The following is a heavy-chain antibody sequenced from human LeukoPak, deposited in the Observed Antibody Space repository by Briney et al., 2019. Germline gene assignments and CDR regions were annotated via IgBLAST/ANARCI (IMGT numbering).Heavy chain of an antibody. CDR3: ARVLYYGSRYYYMDV. CDR2: IKQDESQK. CDR1: GFTFSSYW. J-gene: IGHJ6*03. V-gene: IGHV3-7*01. Sequence: GSLRLSCVASGFTFSSYWMSWVRPAPGKGLEWVANIKQDESQKYYVDSVKGRFTISRDNAQKTLYLQMSSLRDEDTAVYFCARVLYYGSRYYYMDVWGKGTTVTISS. D-gene: IGHD3-10*01.